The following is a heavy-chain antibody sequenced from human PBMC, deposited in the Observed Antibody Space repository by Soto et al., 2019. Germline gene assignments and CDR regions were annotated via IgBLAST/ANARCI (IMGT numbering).Heavy chain of an antibody. CDR2: IIPIFGTA. D-gene: IGHD6-13*01. CDR3: ARSIAARGWSDP. J-gene: IGHJ5*02. V-gene: IGHV1-69*06. CDR1: GGTFSSYA. Sequence: QVQLVQSGAEVKKPGSSVKVSCKASGGTFSSYAISWVRQAPGQGLEWMGGIIPIFGTANYAQKFQGRVTITADKPPTTAYMELSSLRSEDTAVYYCARSIAARGWSDPWGQGTLVTVPS.